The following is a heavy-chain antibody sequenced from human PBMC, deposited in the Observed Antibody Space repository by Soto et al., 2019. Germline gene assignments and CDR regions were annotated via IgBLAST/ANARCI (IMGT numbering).Heavy chain of an antibody. CDR1: GGTFSSYA. CDR3: ARDTVYYYGSGSYYNLNYYYGMDV. D-gene: IGHD3-10*01. J-gene: IGHJ6*02. Sequence: QVQLVQSGAEVKKPGSSVKVSCKASGGTFSSYAISWVRQAPGQGLEWMGGISPIFGTANYAQKFQGRVTITADESTSTAYMELSSLRSEDTAVYYCARDTVYYYGSGSYYNLNYYYGMDVWGQGTTVTVSS. CDR2: ISPIFGTA. V-gene: IGHV1-69*01.